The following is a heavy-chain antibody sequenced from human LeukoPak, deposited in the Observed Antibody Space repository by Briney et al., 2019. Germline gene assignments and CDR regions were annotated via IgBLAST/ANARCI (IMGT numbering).Heavy chain of an antibody. CDR1: GGSFSGYY. CDR3: ARGGITGFDP. Sequence: PSETLSLTCAVYGGSFSGYYWSWIRQPPGKGLEWIGEINHSGSTNYNPSLKSRVTISVDKSKNQFSLKLSSVTAADTAVYYCARGGITGFDPWGQGTLVTVSS. J-gene: IGHJ5*02. D-gene: IGHD1-14*01. CDR2: INHSGST. V-gene: IGHV4-34*01.